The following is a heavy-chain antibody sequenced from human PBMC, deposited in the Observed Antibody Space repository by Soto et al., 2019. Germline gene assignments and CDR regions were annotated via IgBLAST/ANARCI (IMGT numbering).Heavy chain of an antibody. V-gene: IGHV5-10-1*01. CDR2: IDPSDSYT. J-gene: IGHJ3*02. CDR1: GYSFTSYW. D-gene: IGHD3-3*01. CDR3: ARPVKIFGVVEAFDI. Sequence: GESLKISCKGSGYSFTSYWISWVRQMPGKGLEWMGRIDPSDSYTNYSPSFQGHATISADKSISTAYLQWSSLKASDTAMYYCARPVKIFGVVEAFDIWGQGTMVIVSS.